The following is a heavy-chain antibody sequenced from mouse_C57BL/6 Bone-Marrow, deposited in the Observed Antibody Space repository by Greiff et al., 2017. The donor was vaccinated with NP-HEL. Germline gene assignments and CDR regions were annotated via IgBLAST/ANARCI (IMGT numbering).Heavy chain of an antibody. CDR1: GFTFSSYG. Sequence: EVMLVESGGDLVKPGGSLKLSCAASGFTFSSYGLSWVRQTPDKRLEWVATISSGGSYTYYPDSVKGRFTISRDNAKNTLYLQMSSLKSEDTAMYYCARRVWDYFDYWGQGTTLTVSS. V-gene: IGHV5-6*02. CDR2: ISSGGSYT. CDR3: ARRVWDYFDY. J-gene: IGHJ2*01.